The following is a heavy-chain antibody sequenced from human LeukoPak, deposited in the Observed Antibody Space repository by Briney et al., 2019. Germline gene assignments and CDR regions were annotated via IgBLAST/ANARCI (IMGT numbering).Heavy chain of an antibody. CDR2: ISSSSSYV. Sequence: GGSLRLSCAASGFTFSSYSMNWVRQAPGKGLEWVSSISSSSSYVYYADSVKGRFTISRDNAKNSLYLQMNSLRAEDTAVYYCAREIGLYGMDVWGQGTTVTVSS. CDR3: AREIGLYGMDV. CDR1: GFTFSSYS. V-gene: IGHV3-21*01. J-gene: IGHJ6*02.